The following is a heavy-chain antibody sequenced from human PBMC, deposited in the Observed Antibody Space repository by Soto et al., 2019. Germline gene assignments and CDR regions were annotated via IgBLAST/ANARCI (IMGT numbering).Heavy chain of an antibody. CDR3: ARDAYHISGLEDAFDL. Sequence: QVQLEQSGAEVKKPGASVKVSCKASGYTFTRKGISWVRQGPGQGLEWMGWISAYNGHRNYAQKFQGRGTLTTDKSTSTAYMELRSLRSDDTAVYYCARDAYHISGLEDAFDLWGQGTMVAVSS. CDR1: GYTFTRKG. CDR2: ISAYNGHR. D-gene: IGHD6-19*01. V-gene: IGHV1-18*01. J-gene: IGHJ3*01.